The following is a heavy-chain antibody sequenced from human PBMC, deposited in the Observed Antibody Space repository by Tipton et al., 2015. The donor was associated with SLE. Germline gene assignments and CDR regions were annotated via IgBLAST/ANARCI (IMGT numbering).Heavy chain of an antibody. Sequence: TLSLTCAVYGGSFSGYYWSWIRQPPGKGLEWIGEINHSGSTNYNPSLKSRVTISVDTSKNQFSLKLSSVTAADTAVYYCARGHGGAFDIRGQGTMATVSS. CDR3: ARGHGGAFDI. CDR2: INHSGST. V-gene: IGHV4-34*01. J-gene: IGHJ3*02. CDR1: GGSFSGYY.